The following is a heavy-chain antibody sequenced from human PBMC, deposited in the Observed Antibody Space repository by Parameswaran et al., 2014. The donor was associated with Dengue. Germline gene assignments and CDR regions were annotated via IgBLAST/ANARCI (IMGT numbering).Heavy chain of an antibody. D-gene: IGHD2-15*01. CDR3: ARERMENCSGGSCYSSFDY. V-gene: IGHV1-2*04. Sequence: WVRQAPGQGLEWMGWINPDSGGANYVQKFQGWVTMTRDTSISTAYMELSRLRSDDTAVYYCARERMENCSGGSCYSSFDYWGQGTLVTVSS. J-gene: IGHJ4*02. CDR2: INPDSGGA.